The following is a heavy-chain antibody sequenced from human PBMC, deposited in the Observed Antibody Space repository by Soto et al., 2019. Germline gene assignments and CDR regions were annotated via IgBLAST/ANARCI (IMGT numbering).Heavy chain of an antibody. CDR2: ISSSGSTI. CDR3: ADHYGDYVPHDFGG. Sequence: QVQLVESGGGLVKPGGSLRLSCAASGFTFSDYYMSWIRQAPGKGLEWVAYISSSGSTIYDADSVKGRFTIYRDNAKNSLYLQMNSLRAEDNDVYYCADHYGDYVPHDFGGWGPGPMVTVSS. V-gene: IGHV3-11*01. CDR1: GFTFSDYY. J-gene: IGHJ4*02. D-gene: IGHD4-17*01.